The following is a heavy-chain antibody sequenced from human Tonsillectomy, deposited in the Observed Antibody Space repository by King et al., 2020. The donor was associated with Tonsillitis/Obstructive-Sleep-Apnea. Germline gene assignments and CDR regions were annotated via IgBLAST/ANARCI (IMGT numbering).Heavy chain of an antibody. CDR3: AKISSWEFLRYLDY. Sequence: VQLVESGGLLLQPGGSLRLSCAASGFTFSTYATSWVRQAPGKGLEWVSSISGSGATTYYADSAKGRFTISRDNSKNTLYLQMNTLRAEDTAIYYCAKISSWEFLRYLDYWGQGTLVTVYS. CDR2: ISGSGATT. D-gene: IGHD3-10*01. CDR1: GFTFSTYA. J-gene: IGHJ4*02. V-gene: IGHV3-23*04.